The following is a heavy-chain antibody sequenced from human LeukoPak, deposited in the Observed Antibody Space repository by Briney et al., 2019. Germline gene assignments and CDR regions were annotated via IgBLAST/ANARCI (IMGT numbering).Heavy chain of an antibody. J-gene: IGHJ4*02. D-gene: IGHD5-18*01. CDR3: ARVRYQLWLDY. CDR2: ISSSGSTI. V-gene: IGHV3-11*01. CDR1: GGSFSGYY. Sequence: LSLTCAVYGGSFSGYYWSWIRQAPGKGLEWVSYISSSGSTIYYADSVKGRFTISRDNAKNSLYLQMNSLRAEDTAVYYCARVRYQLWLDYWGQGTLVTVSS.